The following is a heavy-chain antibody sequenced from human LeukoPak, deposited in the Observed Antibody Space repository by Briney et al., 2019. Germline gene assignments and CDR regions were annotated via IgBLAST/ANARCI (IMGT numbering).Heavy chain of an antibody. D-gene: IGHD6-13*01. Sequence: ASVKVSCKASGYTFTDYYMHWVRQAPGQGLEWMGWISAYNGNTNYAQKLQGRVTMTTDTSTSTAYMELRSLRSDDTAVYYCAKYGVSSWYPGPTFSEYWGQGTLVTVSS. CDR3: AKYGVSSWYPGPTFSEY. V-gene: IGHV1-18*04. J-gene: IGHJ4*02. CDR1: GYTFTDYY. CDR2: ISAYNGNT.